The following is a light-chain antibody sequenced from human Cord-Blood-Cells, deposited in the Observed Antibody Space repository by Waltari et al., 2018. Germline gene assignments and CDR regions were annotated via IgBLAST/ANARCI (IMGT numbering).Light chain of an antibody. V-gene: IGKV4-1*01. Sequence: TQSPDSLAVSLGERATINCKSSQSVLYSSNNKNYLAWYQQKPGQPPKLLIYWASTRESGVPDRFSGSGSGTDFTLTISSLQAEDVAVYYCQQYYSTPYT. CDR2: WAS. J-gene: IGKJ2*01. CDR1: QSVLYSSNNKNY. CDR3: QQYYSTPYT.